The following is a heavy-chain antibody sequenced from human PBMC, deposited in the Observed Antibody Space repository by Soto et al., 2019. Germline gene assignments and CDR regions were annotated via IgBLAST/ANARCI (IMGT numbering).Heavy chain of an antibody. J-gene: IGHJ6*02. CDR2: ISAYNGNT. V-gene: IGHV1-18*01. CDR1: GYTFTSYG. CDR3: AVVLEYYDFWSGYFGPYYYGMDV. Sequence: QVQLVQSGAEVKKPGASVKVSCKASGYTFTSYGISWVRQAPGQGLEWMGWISAYNGNTNYAQKLQGRVTMTTDTATSTAYMELRSLRSDDTAVYYCAVVLEYYDFWSGYFGPYYYGMDVWGQGTTVTVSS. D-gene: IGHD3-3*01.